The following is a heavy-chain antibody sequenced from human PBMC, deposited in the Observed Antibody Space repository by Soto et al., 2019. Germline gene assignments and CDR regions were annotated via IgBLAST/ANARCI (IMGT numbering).Heavy chain of an antibody. D-gene: IGHD2-8*02. V-gene: IGHV4-34*01. CDR1: GGSFSGYS. J-gene: IGHJ4*02. Sequence: QVQLQQWGAGLLKPSETLSLTCAVYGGSFSGYSWTWIRQPPGTGLEWIGEINHSGSTNYNPSLKSRVTLSVDTSKNQLSLKLTSVTAADTAVYYCARDKITGLFDYWGQGTLVTVSS. CDR3: ARDKITGLFDY. CDR2: INHSGST.